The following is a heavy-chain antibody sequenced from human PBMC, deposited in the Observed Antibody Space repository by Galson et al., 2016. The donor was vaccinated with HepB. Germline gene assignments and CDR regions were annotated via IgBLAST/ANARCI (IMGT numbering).Heavy chain of an antibody. V-gene: IGHV3-53*01. D-gene: IGHD3-16*01. J-gene: IGHJ3*01. CDR3: EAYSDPFDV. Sequence: SLRLSCAASGFTVSGTYMSWARQAPGKGLQWVSSIFSSGASFYTESLRGRVTVTRDTSTNTHKLQMNGLRADDSAVYYCEAYSDPFDVWGQGTVVTV. CDR2: IFSSGAS. CDR1: GFTVSGTY.